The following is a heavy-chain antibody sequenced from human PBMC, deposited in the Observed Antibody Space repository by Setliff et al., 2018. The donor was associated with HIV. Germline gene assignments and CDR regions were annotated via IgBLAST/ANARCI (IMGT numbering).Heavy chain of an antibody. Sequence: GGSLRLSCVTSGFSFNNYGMHWVRQAPGKGLEWVAVIWYDGSNRYYADSVKGRVTIARDNPKNTLYLQMNSLKTEDTAVYYCTTGLSVGALSGDYWGQGTLVTVSS. D-gene: IGHD1-26*01. CDR1: GFSFNNYG. CDR2: IWYDGSNR. CDR3: TTGLSVGALSGDY. J-gene: IGHJ4*02. V-gene: IGHV3-33*01.